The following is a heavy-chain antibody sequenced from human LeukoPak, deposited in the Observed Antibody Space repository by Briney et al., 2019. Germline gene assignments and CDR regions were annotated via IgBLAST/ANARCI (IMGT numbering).Heavy chain of an antibody. J-gene: IGHJ4*02. Sequence: GASVKVSCKASGYTFTSYGISWVRQAPGQGVEWMGWISAYNGNTNYAQKLQGRVTMTTDTSTSTAYMELRSLRSDDTAVYYCARPSLPSTVTTAFDYWGQGTLVTVSS. CDR2: ISAYNGNT. CDR3: ARPSLPSTVTTAFDY. D-gene: IGHD4-17*01. V-gene: IGHV1-18*01. CDR1: GYTFTSYG.